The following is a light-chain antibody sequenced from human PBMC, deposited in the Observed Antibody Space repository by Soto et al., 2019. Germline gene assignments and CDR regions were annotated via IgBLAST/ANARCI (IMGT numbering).Light chain of an antibody. CDR1: SSDVGGYNY. J-gene: IGLJ1*01. CDR3: SSYASSSTLV. V-gene: IGLV2-14*01. Sequence: QSVLPQPASGSGSPGQSITISCTGTSSDVGGYNYVSWYQQHPGKAPKLMIYDVSNRPSGVSNRFSGSKSGNTASLTISGLQAEDEADYYCSSYASSSTLVFGTGTKLTVL. CDR2: DVS.